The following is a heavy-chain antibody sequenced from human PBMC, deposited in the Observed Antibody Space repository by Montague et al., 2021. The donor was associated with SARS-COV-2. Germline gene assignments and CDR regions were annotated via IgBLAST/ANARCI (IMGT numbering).Heavy chain of an antibody. CDR3: AKVGGYSYGLSDY. D-gene: IGHD5-18*01. CDR2: IGGGGRRT. Sequence: SRRLSLSASGFIFSSNAMSWVRQAPGKGLEWVSTIGGGGRRTYYADSVKGRFTISRDNSKNTLYLQMNSLRAEDTAVYYCAKVGGYSYGLSDYWGQGTLVTFSS. V-gene: IGHV3-23*01. J-gene: IGHJ4*02. CDR1: GFIFSSNA.